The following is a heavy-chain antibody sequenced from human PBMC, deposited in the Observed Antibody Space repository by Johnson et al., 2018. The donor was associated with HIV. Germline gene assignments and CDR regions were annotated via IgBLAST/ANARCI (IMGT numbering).Heavy chain of an antibody. CDR1: GFTVSTNY. CDR3: ALILARGWLDDAFDI. CDR2: IYSGGTT. J-gene: IGHJ3*02. V-gene: IGHV3-53*01. D-gene: IGHD6-19*01. Sequence: VQLVESGGGLIQPGGSLRLSCAASGFTVSTNYMSWVRQAPGKGLECVSIIYSGGTTHYADSVKGRFTISRDNSKSTLYLQMNNLRAEYTAMYYCALILARGWLDDAFDIWGQGTMVTVSS.